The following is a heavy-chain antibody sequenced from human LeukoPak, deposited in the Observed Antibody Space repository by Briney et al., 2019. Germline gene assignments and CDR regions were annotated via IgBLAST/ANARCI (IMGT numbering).Heavy chain of an antibody. CDR2: IRYDGSNK. CDR1: GFTFSNYG. CDR3: AMKAVPRPRLHDAFDF. V-gene: IGHV3-30*02. Sequence: TGGSLRLSCAASGFTFSNYGIHWVRQAPGKGLEWVAFIRYDGSNKFYADSVKGRFTISRDNSKNTLYLQMNSLRADDTAVYYCAMKAVPRPRLHDAFDFWGQGTVVSVSS. J-gene: IGHJ3*01. D-gene: IGHD5-24*01.